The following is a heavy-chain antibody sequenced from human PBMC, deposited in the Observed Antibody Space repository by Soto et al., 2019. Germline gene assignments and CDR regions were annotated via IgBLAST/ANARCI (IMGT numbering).Heavy chain of an antibody. J-gene: IGHJ4*02. CDR2: MNPNSGNT. D-gene: IGHD6-13*01. Sequence: ASVKVSCKASGYTFTSYDINWVLQATGQGPEWMGWMNPNSGNTGYAQKFQGRVTMTRNTSISTAYMELSSLRSEDTAVYYCARENRVAAAGNDYWGQGTLVTVSS. CDR1: GYTFTSYD. V-gene: IGHV1-8*01. CDR3: ARENRVAAAGNDY.